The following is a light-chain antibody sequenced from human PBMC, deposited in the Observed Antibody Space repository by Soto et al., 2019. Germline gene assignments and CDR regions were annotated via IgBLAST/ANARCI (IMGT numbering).Light chain of an antibody. Sequence: PLFTSPLPLAPGARPALKRSDKQTLNHNYLAWYQQKPGQAPRLLIFDASSRATDTPDRFSGPGSATVLTLTLTSLQPEDFGGYYCHLYVRTHRPFGKGTRVEIK. J-gene: IGKJ1*01. V-gene: IGKV3D-20*01. CDR3: HLYVRTHRP. CDR1: QTLNHNY. CDR2: DAS.